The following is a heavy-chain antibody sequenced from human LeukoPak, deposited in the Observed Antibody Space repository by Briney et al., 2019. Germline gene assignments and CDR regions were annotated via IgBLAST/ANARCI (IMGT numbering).Heavy chain of an antibody. CDR2: IWYDGSNK. CDR1: GFTFSSYG. CDR3: ATDLYSSSSWSHY. J-gene: IGHJ4*02. D-gene: IGHD6-6*01. V-gene: IGHV3-33*01. Sequence: GRSLRLSCAASGFTFSSYGMHWVRQAPGKGLEWVAVIWYDGSNKYYADSVKGRFTISRDNSKNTLYLQMNSLRAEDTAVYYCATDLYSSSSWSHYWGQGTLVTVSS.